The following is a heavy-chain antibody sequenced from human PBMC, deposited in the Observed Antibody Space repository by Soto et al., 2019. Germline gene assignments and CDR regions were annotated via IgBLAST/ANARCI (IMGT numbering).Heavy chain of an antibody. CDR3: ARPVFKGSGSYYTWFDP. Sequence: GESLKISCKGSGYSFTSYWIGWVRQMPGKGLEWMGIIYPGDSDTRYSPSFQGQVTISADKSISTAYLQWSSLKASDTAMYYCARPVFKGSGSYYTWFDPWGQGTLVTVSS. V-gene: IGHV5-51*01. CDR1: GYSFTSYW. CDR2: IYPGDSDT. J-gene: IGHJ5*02. D-gene: IGHD3-10*01.